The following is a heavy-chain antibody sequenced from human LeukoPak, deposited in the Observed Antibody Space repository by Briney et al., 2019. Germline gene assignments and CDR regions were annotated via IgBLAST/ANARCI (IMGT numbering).Heavy chain of an antibody. CDR3: ARDGRDLYQLLSYYMDV. CDR1: GFTFSSYA. Sequence: PGRSLRLSCAASGFTFSSYAMHWVRQAPGKGLEWVAVISYDGSNKYYADSVKGRFTISRDNSKNTLYLQMNSLRAEDTAVYYCARDGRDLYQLLSYYMDVWGKGTTVTVSS. V-gene: IGHV3-30-3*01. J-gene: IGHJ6*03. CDR2: ISYDGSNK. D-gene: IGHD2-2*01.